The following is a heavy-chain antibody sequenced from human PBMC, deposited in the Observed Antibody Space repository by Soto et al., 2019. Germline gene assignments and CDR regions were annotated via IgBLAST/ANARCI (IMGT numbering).Heavy chain of an antibody. CDR1: GFTFSSYA. J-gene: IGHJ6*02. D-gene: IGHD5-18*01. Sequence: PGGSLRLSCAASGFTFSSYAMHWVRQAPGKGLEWVAVISYDGSNKYYADSVKGRFTISRDNSKNTLYLQMNSLRAEDTAVYYCASSPSGYSYGYNYYYYGMDVWGQGSTVTVSS. CDR3: ASSPSGYSYGYNYYYYGMDV. V-gene: IGHV3-30-3*01. CDR2: ISYDGSNK.